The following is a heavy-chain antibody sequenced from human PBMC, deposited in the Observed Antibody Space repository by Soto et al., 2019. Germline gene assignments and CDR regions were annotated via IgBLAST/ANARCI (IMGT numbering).Heavy chain of an antibody. CDR3: ARDDTTGLLEF. CDR1: TDSMRTYS. Sequence: QVQLQESGPGLVRPAETLSLICSVSTDSMRTYSWTWIRQSPGKGLEWIGYVYHTGRTEYNPSLESRVTISIDMSKKQFSLQPTSVTAADTAVYFCARDDTTGLLEFWGQGTLVTGSS. CDR2: VYHTGRT. J-gene: IGHJ4*02. V-gene: IGHV4-59*01.